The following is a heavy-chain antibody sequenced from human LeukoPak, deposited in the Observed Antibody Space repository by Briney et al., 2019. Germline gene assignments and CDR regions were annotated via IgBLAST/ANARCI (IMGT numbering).Heavy chain of an antibody. CDR1: GGSISSGSYY. Sequence: SETLSLTCTVSGGSISSGSYYWSWIRQPAGKGLEWIGRIYTSGSTNYNPSLKSRVTISVDTSKNQFSLKLSSVTAADTAVYYCARSTGYSYGLNDYWGQGTLVTVSS. J-gene: IGHJ4*02. CDR3: ARSTGYSYGLNDY. V-gene: IGHV4-61*02. D-gene: IGHD5-18*01. CDR2: IYTSGST.